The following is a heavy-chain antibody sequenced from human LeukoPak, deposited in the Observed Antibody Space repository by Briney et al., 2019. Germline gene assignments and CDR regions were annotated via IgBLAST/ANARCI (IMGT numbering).Heavy chain of an antibody. J-gene: IGHJ6*04. CDR2: IYHSGST. D-gene: IGHD2-2*01. CDR1: GGSISSSNW. V-gene: IGHV4-4*02. Sequence: PSGTLSLTCAVSGGSISSSNWWSWVRQPPGKGLEWIGEIYHSGSTNYNPSLKSRVTISVDKSKNQFSLKLSSVTAADTAVYYCARGRIVVVPYYYYGMDVWGKGTTVTVSS. CDR3: ARGRIVVVPYYYYGMDV.